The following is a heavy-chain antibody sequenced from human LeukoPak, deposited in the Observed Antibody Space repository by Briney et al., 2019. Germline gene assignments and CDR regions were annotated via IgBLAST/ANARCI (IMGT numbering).Heavy chain of an antibody. CDR1: GGSVSSGSYY. V-gene: IGHV4-61*01. D-gene: IGHD3-10*01. CDR3: AREPYYIDGFDI. J-gene: IGHJ3*02. Sequence: AETLSLTCTVSGGSVSSGSYYWSWIRQPPGKGGEWIGYIYYSGSTNYNPSLKRRVTISVHTSNHQFSLKLSSVTAADTAVYYCAREPYYIDGFDIWGQGTMVTVSS. CDR2: IYYSGST.